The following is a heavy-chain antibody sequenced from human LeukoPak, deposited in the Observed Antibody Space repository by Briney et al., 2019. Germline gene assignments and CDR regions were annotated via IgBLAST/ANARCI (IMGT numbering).Heavy chain of an antibody. V-gene: IGHV1-69*05. CDR3: AISSGYYQYGDFQH. CDR2: IIPIFGTA. D-gene: IGHD3-22*01. J-gene: IGHJ1*01. CDR1: GGTFSSYA. Sequence: VASVKVSCKASGGTFSSYAISWVRQAPGQGLEWMGGIIPIFGTANYAQKFQGRVTITTDESTSTAYMELSSLRSEDTAVYYCAISSGYYQYGDFQHWGQGTLVTVSS.